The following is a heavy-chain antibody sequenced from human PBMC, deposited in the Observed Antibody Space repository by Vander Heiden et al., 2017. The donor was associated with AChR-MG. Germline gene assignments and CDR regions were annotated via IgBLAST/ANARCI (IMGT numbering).Heavy chain of an antibody. Sequence: QVQLQQWGAGLLKPSETLSLTCVVYGGSFSGYYWSWIRQPPGKGLEWIGEINHGGRTNYNPSLKSRVTISVDTSKNQFSLNLTSVTAADTAVYYCARGFGYCTNNRCYSGWKPRIDPWGQGTLVTVSS. CDR1: GGSFSGYY. D-gene: IGHD2-8*01. CDR3: ARGFGYCTNNRCYSGWKPRIDP. CDR2: INHGGRT. V-gene: IGHV4-34*01. J-gene: IGHJ5*02.